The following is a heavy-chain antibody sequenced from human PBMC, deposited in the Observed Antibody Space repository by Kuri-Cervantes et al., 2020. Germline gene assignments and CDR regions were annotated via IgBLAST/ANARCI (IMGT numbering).Heavy chain of an antibody. CDR3: ARGRRGTNYYGSGSYQALDAFDI. CDR1: GYSISSGYY. CDR2: INHSGST. D-gene: IGHD3-10*01. Sequence: SETLSLTCAVSGYSISSGYYWGWIRQPPGKGLEWIGEINHSGSTNYSPSLKSRVTISVDTSKNQFSLKLSSVTAADTAVYYCARGRRGTNYYGSGSYQALDAFDIWGQGTMVTVSS. V-gene: IGHV4-38-2*01. J-gene: IGHJ3*02.